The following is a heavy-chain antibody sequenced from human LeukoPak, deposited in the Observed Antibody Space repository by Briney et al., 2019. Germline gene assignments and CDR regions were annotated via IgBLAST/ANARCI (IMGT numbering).Heavy chain of an antibody. CDR1: AFTFSSYA. CDR3: AREGLGAAAATFDY. J-gene: IGHJ4*02. V-gene: IGHV3-23*01. Sequence: PGESLRLSCAASAFTFSSYAMTWVRQAPGKGLAWVSTISASGDSSDYADSVKGRFTISRDNSKNTLSLQMNSLRAEDTAVYYCAREGLGAAAATFDYWGQGTLVTVSS. D-gene: IGHD6-13*01. CDR2: ISASGDSS.